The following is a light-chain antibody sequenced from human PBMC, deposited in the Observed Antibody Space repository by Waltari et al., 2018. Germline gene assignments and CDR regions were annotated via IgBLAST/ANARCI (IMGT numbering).Light chain of an antibody. J-gene: IGKJ2*01. CDR2: KAA. CDR3: QQYNSYPGT. V-gene: IGKV1-5*03. Sequence: DIQMTQSPSTLSASVGDRVTITCRASQSISSWLAWYQQKPGKAPKLLIYKAASLESGVPSRFSGSGSGTEFTLTISSLQPDDFATYYCQQYNSYPGTFGQGTKLEIK. CDR1: QSISSW.